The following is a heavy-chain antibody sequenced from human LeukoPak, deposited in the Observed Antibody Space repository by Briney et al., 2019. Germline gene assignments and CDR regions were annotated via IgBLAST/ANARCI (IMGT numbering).Heavy chain of an antibody. CDR1: GFTFSAYA. CDR2: IGSDNKP. J-gene: IGHJ6*02. V-gene: IGHV3-23*05. CDR3: GRYYVMDV. Sequence: GGSLRLSCEASGFTFSAYAMTWVRQAPGQGLEWVSSIGSDNKPHYSESVKGRFAISRDNSKSTLYLQMNSLRAEDTAVYYCGRYYVMDVWGQGTSVTVSS.